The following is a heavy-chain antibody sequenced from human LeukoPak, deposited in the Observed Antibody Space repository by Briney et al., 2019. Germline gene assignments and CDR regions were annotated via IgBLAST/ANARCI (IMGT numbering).Heavy chain of an antibody. CDR3: ARGLYSSGWYREQYYFDY. CDR1: GYTFTSYD. Sequence: ASVKVSCKAPGYTFTSYDINWVRQATGQGLEWMGWMNTNSGNTGYAQKFQGRVTMTRNTSISTAYMELSSLRVEDTAVYYCARGLYSSGWYREQYYFDYWGQGTLVTVSS. J-gene: IGHJ4*02. CDR2: MNTNSGNT. V-gene: IGHV1-8*01. D-gene: IGHD6-19*01.